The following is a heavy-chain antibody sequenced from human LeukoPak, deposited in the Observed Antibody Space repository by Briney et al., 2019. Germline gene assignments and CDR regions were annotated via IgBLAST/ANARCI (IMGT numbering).Heavy chain of an antibody. Sequence: GGSLRLSCAASGFTFSSYWMHWVRQAPGKGLVWVSRINSDGSSTSYADSVKGRFTISRDNAKNTLYLQMNSLRAEDTAVYYCARSQSIAMVRGPLGRWFDPWGQGTLVTVSS. J-gene: IGHJ5*02. CDR1: GFTFSSYW. D-gene: IGHD3-10*01. CDR3: ARSQSIAMVRGPLGRWFDP. V-gene: IGHV3-74*01. CDR2: INSDGSST.